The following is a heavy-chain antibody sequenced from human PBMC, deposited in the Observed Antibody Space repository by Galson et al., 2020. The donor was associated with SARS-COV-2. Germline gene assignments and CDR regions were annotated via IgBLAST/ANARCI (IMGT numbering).Heavy chain of an antibody. V-gene: IGHV4-39*07. CDR3: ARAYCSSTSCYRRYFQH. D-gene: IGHD2-2*01. Sequence: SQTLSLTCTVSGGSISSSSYYWGWIRQPPGKGLEWIGSIYYSGSTYYNPSLKSRVTISVDTSKNQFSLKLSSVTAADTAVYYCARAYCSSTSCYRRYFQHWGQGTLVTVSS. CDR2: IYYSGST. J-gene: IGHJ1*01. CDR1: GGSISSSSYY.